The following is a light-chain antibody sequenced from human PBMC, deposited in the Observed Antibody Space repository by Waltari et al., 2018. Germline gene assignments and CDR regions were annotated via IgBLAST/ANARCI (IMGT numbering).Light chain of an antibody. CDR3: QQYKSHPRT. Sequence: DIQMTQSPSSLSASVGDRVTITCRASQTIRSSLAWYQQKPGKVPKLLIYAASSLESGVPSRFTGSGSGTDFTLTISSLQPEDFASYYCQQYKSHPRTFGQGTKVEIK. CDR2: AAS. J-gene: IGKJ1*01. V-gene: IGKV1-17*03. CDR1: QTIRSS.